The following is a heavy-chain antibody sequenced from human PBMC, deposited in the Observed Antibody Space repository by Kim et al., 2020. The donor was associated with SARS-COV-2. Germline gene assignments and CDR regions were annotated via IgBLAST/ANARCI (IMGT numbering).Heavy chain of an antibody. CDR1: GFTFSSYA. Sequence: GGSLRLSCAASGFTFSSYAMSWVRQTPGKGLEWVSGISGSGGTIYQRDSVKGRFTISRDNSKNTLYLQMNSRRAEDPAVYYCAKGWSPETTRYFDCRGQG. CDR2: ISGSGGTI. J-gene: IGHJ4*02. V-gene: IGHV3-23*01. CDR3: AKGWSPETTRYFDC.